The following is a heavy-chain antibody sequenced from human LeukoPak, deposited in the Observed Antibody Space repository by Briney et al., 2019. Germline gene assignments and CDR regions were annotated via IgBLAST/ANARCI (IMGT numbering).Heavy chain of an antibody. CDR1: GYTFTSYG. CDR3: ARGLFLTGYYCFAY. J-gene: IGHJ4*02. V-gene: IGHV1-18*04. Sequence: EASVKVSCKASGYTFTSYGISWVRQAPGQGLEWMGWISAYNGNTNYAQKLQDRVTMTTDTSTSTAYMELRSLRSDDTAVYYCARGLFLTGYYCFAYWGQGTLVTVSS. CDR2: ISAYNGNT. D-gene: IGHD3-9*01.